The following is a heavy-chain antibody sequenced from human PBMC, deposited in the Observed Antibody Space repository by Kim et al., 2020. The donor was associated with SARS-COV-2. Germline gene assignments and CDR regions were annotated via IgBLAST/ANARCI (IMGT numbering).Heavy chain of an antibody. Sequence: YSADSVKGRFTISRNNAKNSLYLQMNSLRAEDTAVYYCARADFWSGYYFDYWGQGTLVTVSS. V-gene: IGHV3-11*01. J-gene: IGHJ4*02. CDR3: ARADFWSGYYFDY. D-gene: IGHD3-3*01.